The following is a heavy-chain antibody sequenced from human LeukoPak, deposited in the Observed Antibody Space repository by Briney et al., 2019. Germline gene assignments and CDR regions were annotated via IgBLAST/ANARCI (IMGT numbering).Heavy chain of an antibody. CDR2: IKSKTDGGAT. V-gene: IGHV3-15*01. CDR1: GFTFSNAW. Sequence: GESLRLSCAASGFTFSNAWMSWVRQAPGKGLEWVGRIKSKTDGGATDYVAPVKGRLTISRDDSRDTLYLQMSSLKAEDTAVYFCATERGRASWYEYYFDNWGQGTLVTVAS. CDR3: ATERGRASWYEYYFDN. J-gene: IGHJ4*02. D-gene: IGHD6-13*01.